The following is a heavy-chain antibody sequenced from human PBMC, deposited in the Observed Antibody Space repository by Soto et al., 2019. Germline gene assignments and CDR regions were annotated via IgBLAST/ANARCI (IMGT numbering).Heavy chain of an antibody. J-gene: IGHJ5*02. CDR3: ARGDCDSVAVDWLDP. CDR1: GGSISSGGYY. D-gene: IGHD2-21*02. Sequence: PSETLSLTCTVSGGSISSGGYYWSWIRQHPGKGLEWIGYIYYSGSTYYNPSLKSRVTISVDTSKNQFSLKLSSVTAAATAVYYCARGDCDSVAVDWLDPVAQGTLVNVSS. V-gene: IGHV4-31*03. CDR2: IYYSGST.